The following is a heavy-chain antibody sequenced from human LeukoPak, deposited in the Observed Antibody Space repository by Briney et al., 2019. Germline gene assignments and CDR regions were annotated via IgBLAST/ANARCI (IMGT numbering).Heavy chain of an antibody. CDR3: AREDGRNDGYYYYYMDV. Sequence: SQTLSLTCTVSGGSISRGDYYWSWIRQPPGKGLEWIGYIYYSGSTYYNPSLKSRVTISVDTSKNQFSLKLSSVTASDTAVSYCAREDGRNDGYYYYYMDVWGKGTTVTVSS. V-gene: IGHV4-30-4*08. CDR2: IYYSGST. CDR1: GGSISRGDYY. J-gene: IGHJ6*03. D-gene: IGHD1-1*01.